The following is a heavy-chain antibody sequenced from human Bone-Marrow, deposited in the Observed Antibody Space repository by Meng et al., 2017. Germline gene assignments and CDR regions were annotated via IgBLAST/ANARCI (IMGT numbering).Heavy chain of an antibody. CDR3: ATRGVDYGDYYYYGMDV. Sequence: GGSLRLSCAASGFTFSSYGMHWVRQAPGKGLEWVAVIWYDGSNKYYADSVKGRFTISRDNSKNTLYLQMNSLRAEDTAVYYCATRGVDYGDYYYYGMDVWGQGTTVT. D-gene: IGHD4-17*01. V-gene: IGHV3-33*01. J-gene: IGHJ6*02. CDR2: IWYDGSNK. CDR1: GFTFSSYG.